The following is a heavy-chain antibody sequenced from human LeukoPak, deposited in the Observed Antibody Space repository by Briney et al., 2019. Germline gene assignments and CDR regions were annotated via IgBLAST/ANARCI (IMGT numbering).Heavy chain of an antibody. D-gene: IGHD6-19*01. J-gene: IGHJ4*02. CDR3: AGGRGAVAGTGGFEY. CDR2: IYYSGST. Sequence: SETLSLTCTVSGGSISSSSYYWGWIRQPPGKGLEWIGSIYYSGSTYYNPSLKSRVTISVDTSKNQFSLKLSSVTAADTAVYYCAGGRGAVAGTGGFEYWGQGTLITVSS. CDR1: GGSISSSSYY. V-gene: IGHV4-39*01.